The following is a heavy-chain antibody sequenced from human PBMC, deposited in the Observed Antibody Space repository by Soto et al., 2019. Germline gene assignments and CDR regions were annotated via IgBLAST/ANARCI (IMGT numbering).Heavy chain of an antibody. CDR2: ISYDGSNK. D-gene: IGHD3-10*01. V-gene: IGHV3-30*18. CDR1: GFTFSSYG. Sequence: QVQLVESGGGVVQPGRSLRLSCAASGFTFSSYGMHWVRQAPGKGLEWVAVISYDGSNKYYADSVKGRFTISRDNSKNTLYLQMNSLRAEDTAVYYCAKGVKDGSGSLMVSYWGQGTLVTVSS. J-gene: IGHJ4*02. CDR3: AKGVKDGSGSLMVSY.